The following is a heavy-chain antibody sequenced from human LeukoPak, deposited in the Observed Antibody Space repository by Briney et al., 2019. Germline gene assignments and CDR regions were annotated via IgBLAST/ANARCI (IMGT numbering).Heavy chain of an antibody. CDR3: ARHLDQIWFGEPGWFDP. Sequence: PSETLSLTFTVFGGSISSYYWSWIRQPPGKGLEWIRYIYYSGSTNYNPSLKSRVTISVDTSKNQLSLKLSSVTAADTAVYYCARHLDQIWFGEPGWFDPWGQGTLVTVSS. CDR1: GGSISSYY. D-gene: IGHD3-10*01. J-gene: IGHJ5*02. V-gene: IGHV4-59*08. CDR2: IYYSGST.